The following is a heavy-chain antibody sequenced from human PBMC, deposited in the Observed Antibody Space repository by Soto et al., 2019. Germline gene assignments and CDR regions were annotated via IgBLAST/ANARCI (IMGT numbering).Heavy chain of an antibody. CDR3: ATDPVTSLTPNHGFYYFGMDV. V-gene: IGHV3-30*09. CDR2: ISSDGKNK. D-gene: IGHD2-21*02. J-gene: IGHJ6*02. Sequence: QMQLVESGGGVVQPGRSLRLSCRAFGFPFSTYTMHWVRQAPGKGLEWVAIISSDGKNKYYADSLKGRLDVFRDNSKDTLSLQINTLRTDDAATYYCATDPVTSLTPNHGFYYFGMDVWGQGTTVTVSS. CDR1: GFPFSTYT.